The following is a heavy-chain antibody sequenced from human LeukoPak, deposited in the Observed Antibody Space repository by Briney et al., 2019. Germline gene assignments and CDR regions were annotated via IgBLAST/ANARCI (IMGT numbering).Heavy chain of an antibody. V-gene: IGHV3-11*04. CDR1: GFIFSDYY. CDR2: ISCSGSTL. J-gene: IGHJ4*02. D-gene: IGHD3-3*01. Sequence: GGSLRLSCAASGFIFSDYYMTWIRQPPGKGLEWISYISCSGSTLDYADSVKGRFTISRDNGKNSVSLQMNSLRAEDTAVYYCARSEKNYDFWTGEDYWGQGTLVTVSS. CDR3: ARSEKNYDFWTGEDY.